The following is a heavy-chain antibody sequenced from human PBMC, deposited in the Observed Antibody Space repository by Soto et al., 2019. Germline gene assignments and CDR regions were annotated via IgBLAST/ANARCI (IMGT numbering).Heavy chain of an antibody. V-gene: IGHV2-5*01. CDR1: GFSLSTTGVG. CDR3: AHRGGATVGLYYFDY. Sequence: SGPSLVNPXQTLTLTCTFSGFSLSTTGVGVSWIRQPPGKALEWLALIYWHDDKRYSPSLKSRLTITKDTSKNQVVLTMTNMDPVDTATYYCAHRGGATVGLYYFDYWGQGALVTVSS. CDR2: IYWHDDK. J-gene: IGHJ4*02. D-gene: IGHD3-16*01.